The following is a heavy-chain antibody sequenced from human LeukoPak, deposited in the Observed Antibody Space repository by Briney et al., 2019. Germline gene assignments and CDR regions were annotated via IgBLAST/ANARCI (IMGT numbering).Heavy chain of an antibody. CDR3: ARDYPYYDSANAFDI. Sequence: GGSLRLSCAASGFTFSSYWMHWVRQAPGKGLVWVSRINTDGSSTSYADSVKGRFTISRDNAKNTLYLQMNSLRAEDTAVYYCARDYPYYDSANAFDIWGQGTMVTVSS. CDR2: INTDGSST. CDR1: GFTFSSYW. V-gene: IGHV3-74*01. D-gene: IGHD3-3*01. J-gene: IGHJ3*02.